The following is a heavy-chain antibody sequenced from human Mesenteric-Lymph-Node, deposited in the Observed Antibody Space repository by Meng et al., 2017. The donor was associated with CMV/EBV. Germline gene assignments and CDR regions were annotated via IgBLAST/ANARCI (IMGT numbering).Heavy chain of an antibody. V-gene: IGHV3-66*02. CDR3: ARHIVVAGYYYGMDV. CDR1: GFSVSSSY. CDR2: IKSGGAT. J-gene: IGHJ6*02. Sequence: GGSLRPSCAASGFSVSSSYLSWVRQAPGKGLEWVSIIKSGGATDYADSVKGRFTISRDNSKNALSLQMSSLRAEDTAVYYCARHIVVAGYYYGMDVWGQGTTVTVSS. D-gene: IGHD2-2*01.